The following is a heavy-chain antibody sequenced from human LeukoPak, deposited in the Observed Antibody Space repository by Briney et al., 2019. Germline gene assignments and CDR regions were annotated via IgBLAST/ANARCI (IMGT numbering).Heavy chain of an antibody. J-gene: IGHJ4*02. D-gene: IGHD4-23*01. V-gene: IGHV4-59*01. CDR2: IYYSGST. CDR3: AADGARWY. CDR1: GGSISSYY. Sequence: TPSETLSLTCTVSGGSISSYYWSWIRQPPGKGLEWIGYIYYSGSTNYNPSLKSRVTISVDTSKNQLSLKLSSVTAADTAVYYCAADGARWYWGQGTLVTVSS.